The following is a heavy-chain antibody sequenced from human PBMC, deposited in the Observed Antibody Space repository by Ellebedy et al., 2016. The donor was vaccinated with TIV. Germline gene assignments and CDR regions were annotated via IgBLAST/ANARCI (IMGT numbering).Heavy chain of an antibody. Sequence: GGSLRLSCVASGFIFSKAWMSWVRQAPGKGLELIGRIKSEPDGGTTEYAAPVKGRFTISRDNSKNTLYLQMSSLKTADTAVYYCATDYHYTLGSGTSFYYDFWGQGALVTVSS. CDR3: ATDYHYTLGSGTSFYYDF. V-gene: IGHV3-15*01. D-gene: IGHD3-10*01. CDR1: GFIFSKAW. J-gene: IGHJ4*02. CDR2: IKSEPDGGTT.